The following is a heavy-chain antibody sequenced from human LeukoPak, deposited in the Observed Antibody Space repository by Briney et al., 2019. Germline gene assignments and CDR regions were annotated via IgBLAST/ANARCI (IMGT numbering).Heavy chain of an antibody. CDR1: GGSISSYY. Sequence: SETLSLTCTVSGGSISSYYWSWIRQPPGKGLEWIGYIYYSGSTNYNPSLKSRVIISVDTSKNQFSLKLSSVTAADTAVYYCARHGYYGSGSDFDYWGQGTLVTVSS. V-gene: IGHV4-59*08. J-gene: IGHJ4*02. D-gene: IGHD3-10*01. CDR2: IYYSGST. CDR3: ARHGYYGSGSDFDY.